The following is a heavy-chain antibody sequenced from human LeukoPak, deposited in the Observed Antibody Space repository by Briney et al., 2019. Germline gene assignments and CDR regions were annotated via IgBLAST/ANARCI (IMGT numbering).Heavy chain of an antibody. CDR1: GFTFSSYA. CDR3: AKHYYGSGSYKNGMDV. V-gene: IGHV3-23*01. J-gene: IGHJ6*02. CDR2: ISSSGGST. Sequence: GGSLRLSCAASGFTFSSYAMSWVRQAPGKGLEWVSVISSSGGSTYYADSVKGRFTISRDNSKNTLYVQMNSLRAEDTAVYYCAKHYYGSGSYKNGMDVWGQGTTVTVSS. D-gene: IGHD3-10*01.